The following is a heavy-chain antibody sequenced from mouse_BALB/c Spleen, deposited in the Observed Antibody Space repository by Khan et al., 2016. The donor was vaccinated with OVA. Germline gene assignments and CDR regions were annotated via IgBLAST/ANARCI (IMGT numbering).Heavy chain of an antibody. V-gene: IGHV3-2*02. CDR2: ISYSGST. CDR3: ARKDDYDAMDY. CDR1: GYSINSDYA. J-gene: IGHJ4*01. Sequence: EVQLQESGPGLVKPSQSLSLTCTVTGYSINSDYAWNWIRQFPGNKLEWMGYISYSGSTSYNPSLKSRISITRDTSKNQFFLQLNSVTTEDTATYYCARKDDYDAMDYWGKGTSVTVSS.